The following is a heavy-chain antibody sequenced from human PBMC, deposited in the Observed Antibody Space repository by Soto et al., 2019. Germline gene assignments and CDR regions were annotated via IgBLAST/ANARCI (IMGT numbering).Heavy chain of an antibody. Sequence: QVQLVESGGGVVQPGTSLRLSCAASRLTFSIYDMHWVRQAPGKGLEWVALIWSDGSRGFYADSVKGRFTISRDNSKYTVYLQMNSLRPDDTAVSYCAGEPKGGAYDMDVWGQGTTVTVSS. J-gene: IGHJ6*02. CDR3: AGEPKGGAYDMDV. CDR1: RLTFSIYD. V-gene: IGHV3-33*01. D-gene: IGHD3-16*01. CDR2: IWSDGSRG.